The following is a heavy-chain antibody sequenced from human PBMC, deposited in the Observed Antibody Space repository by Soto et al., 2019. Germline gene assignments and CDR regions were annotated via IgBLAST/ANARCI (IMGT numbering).Heavy chain of an antibody. CDR2: IYYTGNT. J-gene: IGHJ5*02. D-gene: IGHD3-10*01. CDR3: ASAQSFEFHNWFDP. Sequence: QVQLQESGPGLVKPSETLSLTCTVTGGSISTYYWSWIRQPPGKGLEWIGHIYYTGNTNYNPSLHSRVTISLATSTNRFSLRLRSVSAADPAVYSCASAQSFEFHNWFDPWGQGTLVTVSS. CDR1: GGSISTYY. V-gene: IGHV4-59*13.